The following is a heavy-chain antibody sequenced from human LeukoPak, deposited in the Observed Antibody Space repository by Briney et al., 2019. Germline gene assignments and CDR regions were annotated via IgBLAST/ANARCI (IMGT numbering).Heavy chain of an antibody. V-gene: IGHV5-10-1*01. D-gene: IGHD1-20*01. CDR2: IDPSDSYT. CDR3: ARLGAYNWNDEIWFNP. CDR1: GYSFTSYW. J-gene: IGHJ5*02. Sequence: GESLKISCKGSGYSFTSYWISWVRQMPGKGLERMGRIDPSDSYTNYSPSFQGHVTISADKSISTAYLQWSSLKASDTAMYYCARLGAYNWNDEIWFNPWGQGTLVTVSS.